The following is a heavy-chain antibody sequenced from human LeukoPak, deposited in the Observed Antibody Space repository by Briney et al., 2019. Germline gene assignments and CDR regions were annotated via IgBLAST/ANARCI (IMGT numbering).Heavy chain of an antibody. J-gene: IGHJ4*02. D-gene: IGHD1-26*01. CDR2: ISTYNGNT. CDR3: ARNVGGTRGAPFDY. V-gene: IGHV1-18*04. CDR1: GYTFTSNG. Sequence: ASVKDTCQASGYTFTSNGIRWVRQATGQRPDSIEWISTYNGNTNNDQKLQGRVNMTTHTSTSKTYMELRSLTSDDTAVYYCARNVGGTRGAPFDYWGQGTLVTVSS.